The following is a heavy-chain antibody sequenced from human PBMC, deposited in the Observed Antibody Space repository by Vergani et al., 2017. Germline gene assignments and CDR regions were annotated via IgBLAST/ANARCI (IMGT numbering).Heavy chain of an antibody. J-gene: IGHJ6*03. Sequence: EVRLLESGGGLVQPGESLKLSCATSGLTFSDSAIHWVRQTSGKGLEWIGRIRDKAYNYATVYAVSVKGRFTISRDDSKKTAYLQMNGLTTEDTAVYYCFYDFWAGYDSGEVGGKGTTVTVSS. V-gene: IGHV3-73*01. CDR2: IRDKAYNYAT. CDR3: FYDFWAGYDSGEV. CDR1: GLTFSDSA. D-gene: IGHD3/OR15-3a*01.